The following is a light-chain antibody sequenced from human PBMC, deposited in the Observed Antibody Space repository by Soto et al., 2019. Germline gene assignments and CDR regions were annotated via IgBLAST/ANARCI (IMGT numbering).Light chain of an antibody. J-gene: IGKJ2*01. CDR3: QKYFSYPYT. CDR2: AAA. CDR1: QDISSY. Sequence: AIRMTQSPSSFSASTGDRVTITCRASQDISSYLVWYQQKVGKAPKLLIYAAATLQRGAPSRFSGSGSGTDFTLTISRLQSEDFATYYCQKYFSYPYTFGQGTKLEI. V-gene: IGKV1-8*01.